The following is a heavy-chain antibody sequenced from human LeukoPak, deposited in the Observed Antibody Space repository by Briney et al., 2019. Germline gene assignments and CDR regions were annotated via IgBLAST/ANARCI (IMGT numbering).Heavy chain of an antibody. J-gene: IGHJ4*02. CDR1: GFTFRTYG. Sequence: PGGSLRLSCAASGFTFRTYGMHWVRQAPGKGLEWVAFIEDDGSNKYYEDSVKGRFTISRDNSKKTLYLEMNTLRAEDTAVDYCAKKVRDRSCLGPDNWGQGTPVTVSS. CDR3: AKKVRDRSCLGPDN. D-gene: IGHD3-22*01. CDR2: IEDDGSNK. V-gene: IGHV3-30*02.